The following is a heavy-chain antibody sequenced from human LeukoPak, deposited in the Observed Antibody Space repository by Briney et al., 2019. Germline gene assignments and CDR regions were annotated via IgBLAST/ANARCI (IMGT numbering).Heavy chain of an antibody. CDR1: GFAFSSYG. CDR2: ISYDGSNK. Sequence: GRSLRLSCAASGFAFSSYGMHWVRQAPGKGLEWVAVISYDGSNKYYADSVKGRFTISRDNSKNTLYLQMNSLRAEDTAVYYCAKDRRDYYDSSGYYYDFDYWGQGTLVTVSS. D-gene: IGHD3-22*01. J-gene: IGHJ4*02. V-gene: IGHV3-30*18. CDR3: AKDRRDYYDSSGYYYDFDY.